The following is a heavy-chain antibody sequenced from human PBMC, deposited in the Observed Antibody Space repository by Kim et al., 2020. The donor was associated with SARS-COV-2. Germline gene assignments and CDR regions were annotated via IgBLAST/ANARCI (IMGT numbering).Heavy chain of an antibody. V-gene: IGHV3-66*01. CDR3: ARVLLFVTYFDY. CDR1: GFSITSNH. CDR2: FYTEGDA. D-gene: IGHD2-21*01. Sequence: GGSLRLSCAASGFSITSNHMNWIRQAPGKGLEWVSSFYTEGDACYAVSVNCRFTIAREFSKGTVYLKMKSLRAADTVGYSCARVLLFVTYFDYCGQG. J-gene: IGHJ4*01.